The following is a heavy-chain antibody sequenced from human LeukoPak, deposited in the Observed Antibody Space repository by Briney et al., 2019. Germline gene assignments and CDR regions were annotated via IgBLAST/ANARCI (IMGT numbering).Heavy chain of an antibody. D-gene: IGHD4-17*01. V-gene: IGHV3-7*03. CDR3: ARHTEYYYYGMDV. J-gene: IGHJ6*02. CDR2: IKQDGSEK. CDR1: GFTFSSYW. Sequence: GGSLRLSCAASGFTFSSYWMSWVRQAPGKGLEWVANIKQDGSEKYYVDSVKGRFTISRDNAKNSLYLQMNSLRAEDTAVYYCARHTEYYYYGMDVRGQGTTVTVSS.